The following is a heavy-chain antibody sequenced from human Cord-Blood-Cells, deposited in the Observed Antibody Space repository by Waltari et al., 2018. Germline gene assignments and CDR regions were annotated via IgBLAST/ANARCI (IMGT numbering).Heavy chain of an antibody. V-gene: IGHV1-69*12. CDR2: IIPIFGTT. J-gene: IGHJ3*02. CDR3: ARAYLDLDAFDI. CDR1: GGTFSSYA. Sequence: QVQLVQSGAEVKKPGSSVQVSCKASGGTFSSYAISWVRQAPGQGLEWMGGIIPIFGTTNYAQKFQGRVTITADESTSTAYMELSSLRSEDTGVYYCARAYLDLDAFDIWGQGTMVTVSS. D-gene: IGHD3-9*01.